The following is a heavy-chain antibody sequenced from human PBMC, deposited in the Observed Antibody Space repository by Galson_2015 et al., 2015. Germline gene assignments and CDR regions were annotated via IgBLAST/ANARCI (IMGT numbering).Heavy chain of an antibody. J-gene: IGHJ6*02. Sequence: SLRLSCAASGFTVSSNYMSWVRQAPGKGLEWVSVIYSGGSTYYADSVKGRFTISRDNSKNTLYLQMNSLRAEDTAVYYCARDHRGYSGYDHLGYYYYGMDVWGQGTTVTVSS. V-gene: IGHV3-53*01. CDR3: ARDHRGYSGYDHLGYYYYGMDV. D-gene: IGHD5-12*01. CDR1: GFTVSSNY. CDR2: IYSGGST.